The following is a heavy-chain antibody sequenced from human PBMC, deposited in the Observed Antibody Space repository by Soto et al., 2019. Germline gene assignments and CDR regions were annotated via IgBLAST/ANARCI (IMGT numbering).Heavy chain of an antibody. CDR3: ARGGGGVHYYYYGMDV. V-gene: IGHV4-31*03. J-gene: IGHJ6*02. D-gene: IGHD3-16*01. CDR1: GGSISSGGYY. Sequence: PSETLSLTCTVSGGSISSGGYYWSWIRQHPGKGLEWIGYIYYSGSTYYNPSLKSRVTISVDTSKNQFSLKLSSVTAADTAVYYCARGGGGVHYYYYGMDVWGQGTTVT. CDR2: IYYSGST.